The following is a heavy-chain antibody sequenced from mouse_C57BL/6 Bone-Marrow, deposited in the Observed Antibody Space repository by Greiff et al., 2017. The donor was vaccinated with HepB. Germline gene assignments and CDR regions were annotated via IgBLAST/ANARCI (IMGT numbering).Heavy chain of an antibody. CDR2: IDPENGDT. J-gene: IGHJ2*01. CDR3: TLWGTTVVAPHY. CDR1: GFNIKDDY. V-gene: IGHV14-4*01. D-gene: IGHD1-1*01. Sequence: VQLQQSEAELVRPGASVKLSCTASGFNIKDDYMHWVKQRPEQGLEWIGWIDPENGDTEYASKFQGKATITADTSSNTAYLQLSSLTSEDTAVYYCTLWGTTVVAPHYWGQGTTLTVSS.